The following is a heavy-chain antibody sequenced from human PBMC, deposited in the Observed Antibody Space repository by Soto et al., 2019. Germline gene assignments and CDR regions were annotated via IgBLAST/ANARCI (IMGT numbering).Heavy chain of an antibody. V-gene: IGHV1-18*01. CDR2: ISAYNGDT. J-gene: IGHJ6*03. D-gene: IGHD6-6*01. CDR3: EMVRELVGYFYYYMDR. Sequence: GASVKVSCKASGYTFTNYGITWVRQAPGQGLEWMGWISAYNGDTHYTQRLQGRVTMTTDTSTSTAYMELRGLRSDDTAVYYCEMVRELVGYFYYYMDRWGKETTVTISS. CDR1: GYTFTNYG.